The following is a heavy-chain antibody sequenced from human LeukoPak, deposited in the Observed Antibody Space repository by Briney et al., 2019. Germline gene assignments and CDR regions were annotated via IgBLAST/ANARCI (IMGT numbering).Heavy chain of an antibody. CDR2: IYHSGST. Sequence: SETLSLTCTVSGYSISSGYYWGWIRQPPGQGLEWIGSIYHSGSTYYNPSLKSRVTISVDTSKNQFSLKLSSVTAADTAVYYCARGVVIAPQTFDYWGQGTLVTVSS. J-gene: IGHJ4*02. V-gene: IGHV4-38-2*02. CDR1: GYSISSGYY. CDR3: ARGVVIAPQTFDY. D-gene: IGHD2-21*01.